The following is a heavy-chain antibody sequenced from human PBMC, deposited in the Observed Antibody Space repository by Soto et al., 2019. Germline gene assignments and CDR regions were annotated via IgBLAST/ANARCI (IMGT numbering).Heavy chain of an antibody. Sequence: GASVKVSCKASRYTFTDYYIHWVRQSPGQGFEWMGWIHPISGGTKFPQKFQGRVIMTRVTSISTAYMELSRLTSDDTAVYYCARAGLTTLELATIYWGQGTLVTVSS. CDR1: RYTFTDYY. CDR2: IHPISGGT. V-gene: IGHV1-2*02. CDR3: ARAGLTTLELATIY. D-gene: IGHD5-12*01. J-gene: IGHJ4*02.